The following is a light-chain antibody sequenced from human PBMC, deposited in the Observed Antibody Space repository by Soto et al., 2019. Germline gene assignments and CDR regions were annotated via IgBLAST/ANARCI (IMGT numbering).Light chain of an antibody. J-gene: IGLJ1*01. CDR2: DVS. V-gene: IGLV2-14*01. Sequence: QSALTQPASVSGSPGPSITISCTGTSSDVGGYNDVSWYQQHPGKAPKLMIYDVSNRPSGVSNRFSGSKSGNTASLTISGLQPEDEAYYDCSSYTRSSTYVFGTGTKLTVL. CDR1: SSDVGGYND. CDR3: SSYTRSSTYV.